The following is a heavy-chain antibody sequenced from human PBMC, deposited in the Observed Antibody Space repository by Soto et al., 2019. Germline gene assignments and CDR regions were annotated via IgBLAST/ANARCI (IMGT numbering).Heavy chain of an antibody. D-gene: IGHD2-21*02. CDR3: ARRVTAIRWAFDI. V-gene: IGHV4-59*01. CDR2: VSYSGST. Sequence: SETLSLTCSLSGGAIGGYYWSWIRQPPGKALEWIGYVSYSGSTDYHPSLKSRVSISIDTSKNQFSLKMISVTAADTAVYYCARRVTAIRWAFDIWGQGTMVTVSS. CDR1: GGAIGGYY. J-gene: IGHJ3*02.